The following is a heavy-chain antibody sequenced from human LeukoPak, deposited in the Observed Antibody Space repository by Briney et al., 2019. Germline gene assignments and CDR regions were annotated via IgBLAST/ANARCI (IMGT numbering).Heavy chain of an antibody. CDR3: AKAPRFGDHAAEYFYYYMDV. CDR1: GGSISSGSYS. CDR2: ISTSGST. V-gene: IGHV4-61*02. J-gene: IGHJ6*03. Sequence: SETLSLTCTVSGGSISSGSYSWSWIQQPAGKGLEWIGRISTSGSTYYNPSLKSRVTISVDTSKNQFSLKLSSVTAADTAVYYCAKAPRFGDHAAEYFYYYMDVWGKGTTVTVSS. D-gene: IGHD3-16*01.